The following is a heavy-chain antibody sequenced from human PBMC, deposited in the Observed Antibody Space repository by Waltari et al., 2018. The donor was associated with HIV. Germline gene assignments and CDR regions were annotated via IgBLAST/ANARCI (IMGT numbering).Heavy chain of an antibody. CDR2: SIPSVGAA. CDR1: GGTFSSYA. J-gene: IGHJ4*02. D-gene: IGHD3-9*01. CDR3: ARDRELRYFDWSKSTFATFDY. Sequence: QVQLFQSGAEVKKPGSSVKVSCKASGGTFSSYAISWVGQAPGQGLEGMGGSIPSVGAAYYARNIQDRGTIAADESRSTAYMEVSSLRAEDTAVYYCARDRELRYFDWSKSTFATFDYWGQGTLVTVSS. V-gene: IGHV1-69*01.